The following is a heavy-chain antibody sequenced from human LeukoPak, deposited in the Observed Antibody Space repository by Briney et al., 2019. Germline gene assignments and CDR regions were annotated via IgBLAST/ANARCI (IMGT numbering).Heavy chain of an antibody. Sequence: ASVRVSCTASGYTFTSYDINWVRQAPGQGLEWMGWMNPNSGNTGYAQRFQGRVTMTRNTSISTAYMELSSLRSEDTAVYYCARDSGQQLVLLDYWGQGTLVTVSS. D-gene: IGHD6-13*01. CDR1: GYTFTSYD. J-gene: IGHJ4*02. CDR2: MNPNSGNT. V-gene: IGHV1-8*01. CDR3: ARDSGQQLVLLDY.